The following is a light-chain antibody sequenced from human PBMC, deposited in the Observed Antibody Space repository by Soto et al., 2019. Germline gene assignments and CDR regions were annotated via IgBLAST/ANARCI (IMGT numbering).Light chain of an antibody. J-gene: IGKJ1*01. V-gene: IGKV3-11*01. Sequence: ILLTQSPATLSLSPGEKATLSCRPSESVRHYVAWYQQKPAQAPSLLIYDATNRATGIPARCSGSGARKDFTLTISSLEPEDFAVYYCQQRSNWPRTFGQGTKVDI. CDR1: ESVRHY. CDR3: QQRSNWPRT. CDR2: DAT.